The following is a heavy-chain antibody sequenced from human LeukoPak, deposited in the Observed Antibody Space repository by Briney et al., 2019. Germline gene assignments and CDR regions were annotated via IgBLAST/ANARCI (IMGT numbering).Heavy chain of an antibody. Sequence: QAWXSLLLSCAASGFTFSSYAMHWVRQAPGKGLEYVSAISSNGGSTYYANSVKGRFTISRDNSKNTVYLQMGSLRAEDMAVYYCARDLAYCGGDCYPRWYMDVWGKGTTVTVSS. J-gene: IGHJ6*03. CDR1: GFTFSSYA. V-gene: IGHV3-64*01. CDR3: ARDLAYCGGDCYPRWYMDV. CDR2: ISSNGGST. D-gene: IGHD2-21*01.